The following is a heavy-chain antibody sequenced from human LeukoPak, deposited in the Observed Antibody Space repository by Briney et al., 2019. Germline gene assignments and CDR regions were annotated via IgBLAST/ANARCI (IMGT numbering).Heavy chain of an antibody. J-gene: IGHJ4*01. D-gene: IGHD1-26*01. CDR2: VYHNGHT. CDR3: ASVLQSGTYPSGSDYYFDS. V-gene: IGHV4-39*02. CDR1: GDSINNDNYY. Sequence: SETLSLTCYVSGDSINNDNYYWGWVRQSPGAGLEWLGSVYHNGHTIYTPSLKSRLTLSVDTSKNHFSLNLTSATAADTAVYFCASVLQSGTYPSGSDYYFDSWGRGTLVAVTS.